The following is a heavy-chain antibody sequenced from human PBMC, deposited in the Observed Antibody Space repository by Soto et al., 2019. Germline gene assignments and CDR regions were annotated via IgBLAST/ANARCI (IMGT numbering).Heavy chain of an antibody. CDR1: GYSFTTYW. J-gene: IGHJ5*02. CDR3: ARPFDTSGWYDH. CDR2: IYPGDSDT. V-gene: IGHV5-51*01. D-gene: IGHD6-19*01. Sequence: PGESLKISCKGSGYSFTTYWIAWVRQMPGKGLECMGIIYPGDSDTRYSPSFQGQVTVSADKSINTAYLQWSSLKASDSAIYYCARPFDTSGWYDHWGQGTLFTVSS.